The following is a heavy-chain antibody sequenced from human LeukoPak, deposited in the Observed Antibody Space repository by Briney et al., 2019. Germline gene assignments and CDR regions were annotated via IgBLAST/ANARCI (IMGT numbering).Heavy chain of an antibody. CDR2: INHSGST. D-gene: IGHD4-23*01. Sequence: SETLSLTCAVYGGSFSGYYWSWIRQPPGKGLEWIGEINHSGSTNYNPSLKSRVTISVDTSKNQFSLKLSSVTAADTAVYYCASVTWGLRWEREFDYWGQGTLVTVSS. CDR3: ASVTWGLRWEREFDY. V-gene: IGHV4-34*01. CDR1: GGSFSGYY. J-gene: IGHJ4*02.